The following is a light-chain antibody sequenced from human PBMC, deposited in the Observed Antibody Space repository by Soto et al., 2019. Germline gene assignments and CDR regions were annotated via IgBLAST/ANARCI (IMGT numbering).Light chain of an antibody. J-gene: IGLJ2*01. CDR3: SSYTSGFTLVI. CDR1: SSDVGGYNY. Sequence: QSVLTQPASMSGSPGQSITISCTGTSSDVGGYNYVSWYQQHPGKAPKLMIYEVSHRPSGVSNRFSGSKSGNTASLTISGLQAEDEADYYCSSYTSGFTLVIFGGGTKLTVL. V-gene: IGLV2-14*01. CDR2: EVS.